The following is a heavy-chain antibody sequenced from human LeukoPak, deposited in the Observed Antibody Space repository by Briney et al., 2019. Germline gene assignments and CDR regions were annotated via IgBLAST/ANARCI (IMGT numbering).Heavy chain of an antibody. J-gene: IGHJ4*02. CDR3: AKEVD. Sequence: GGSLRLSCAASGFIFSTSAMSWVRQAPGAGLEWVSAISGGGENTFYAGSVTGRFTISRDNSKNTLYLQMNSLRAEDTAVYYCAKEVDWGQGTLVTVSS. CDR2: ISGGGENT. V-gene: IGHV3-23*01. CDR1: GFIFSTSA.